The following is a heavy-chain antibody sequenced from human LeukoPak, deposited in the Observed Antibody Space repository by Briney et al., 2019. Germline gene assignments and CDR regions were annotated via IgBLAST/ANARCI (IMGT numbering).Heavy chain of an antibody. Sequence: PSETLSLTCTVSGGSISSGSYYWSWIRQPAGKGLEWIGRIYTSGSTNYNPSLKSRVTMSVDTSKNQFSLKLSSVTAADTAVYYCARSQWPPVDDAFDIWGQGTMVTVSS. J-gene: IGHJ3*02. D-gene: IGHD6-19*01. CDR2: IYTSGST. V-gene: IGHV4-61*02. CDR1: GGSISSGSYY. CDR3: ARSQWPPVDDAFDI.